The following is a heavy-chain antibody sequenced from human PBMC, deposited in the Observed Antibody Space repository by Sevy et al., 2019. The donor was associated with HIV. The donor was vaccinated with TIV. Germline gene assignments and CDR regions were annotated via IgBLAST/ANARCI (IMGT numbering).Heavy chain of an antibody. CDR3: ARDNYGDFLGLFNL. Sequence: ASVKVSCKASGGTFSSFAINWVRQAPGQGLDWMGGIIPILGMANYVQKFQGRVTITADKSANIAYVELSSLRSGDKAVYYCARDNYGDFLGLFNLWGRGTLVTVSS. CDR2: IIPILGMA. V-gene: IGHV1-69*10. J-gene: IGHJ2*01. D-gene: IGHD4-17*01. CDR1: GGTFSSFA.